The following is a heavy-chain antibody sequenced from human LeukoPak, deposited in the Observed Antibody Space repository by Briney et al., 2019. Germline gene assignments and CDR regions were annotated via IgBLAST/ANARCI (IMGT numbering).Heavy chain of an antibody. J-gene: IGHJ6*02. Sequence: GGSLRLSCVASGFTFSTYGMHWVRQAPGKGLEWVTFIRYDGSDKYYADSVKGRFTISRDNSKNTLYLQMNSLRAEDTAVYYCARDSRAGMDVWGQGTTVTVSS. CDR2: IRYDGSDK. V-gene: IGHV3-30*02. CDR3: ARDSRAGMDV. CDR1: GFTFSTYG.